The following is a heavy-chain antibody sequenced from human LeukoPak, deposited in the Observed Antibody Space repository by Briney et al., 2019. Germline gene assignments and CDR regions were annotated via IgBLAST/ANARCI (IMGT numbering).Heavy chain of an antibody. J-gene: IGHJ4*02. D-gene: IGHD6-19*01. CDR1: GYTFTSYG. CDR3: ARNPDWLGQKRGGGIFDY. Sequence: GASVKVSCKASGYTFTSYGISWVRQAPGQGLEWMGWISAYNGNTNYAQKLQGRVTMTTDTSTSTAYMELRSLRSDDTAVYYCARNPDWLGQKRGGGIFDYWGQGTLVTVSS. V-gene: IGHV1-18*01. CDR2: ISAYNGNT.